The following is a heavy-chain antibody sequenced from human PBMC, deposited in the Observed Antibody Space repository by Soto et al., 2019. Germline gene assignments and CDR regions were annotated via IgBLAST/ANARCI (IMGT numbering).Heavy chain of an antibody. CDR1: GFTFSTYA. CDR2: ISGSGGTT. V-gene: IGHV3-23*01. CDR3: AKHLSRSELFDN. J-gene: IGHJ4*02. Sequence: PGGSLRLSCAASGFTFSTYAMSWVRQAPGKGPEWVSAISGSGGTTYYADSVKGRFTLSRDNSKDTLYLQMNSLIAEDTALYFCAKHLSRSELFDNSGQGTQVTVSS. D-gene: IGHD1-26*01.